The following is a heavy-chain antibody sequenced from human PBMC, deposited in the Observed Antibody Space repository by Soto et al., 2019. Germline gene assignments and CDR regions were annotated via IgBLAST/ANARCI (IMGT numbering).Heavy chain of an antibody. CDR2: IRSKAYGGTT. Sequence: LRLSCTASGFTFGDYAMSWFRQAPGKGLEWVGFIRSKAYGGTTEYAASVKGRFTISRDDSKSIAYLQMNSLKTEDTAVYYCTRVRDILTGPEVFDYWGQGTLVTVSS. CDR1: GFTFGDYA. J-gene: IGHJ4*02. CDR3: TRVRDILTGPEVFDY. D-gene: IGHD3-9*01. V-gene: IGHV3-49*03.